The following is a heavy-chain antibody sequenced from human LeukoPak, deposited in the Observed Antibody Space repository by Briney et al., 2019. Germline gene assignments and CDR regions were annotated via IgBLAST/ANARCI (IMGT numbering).Heavy chain of an antibody. V-gene: IGHV4-39*07. CDR3: ARGVSYSSSHFDY. CDR1: DDSISGSRYY. J-gene: IGHJ4*02. CDR2: VFYSGST. Sequence: SETLSLTCTVSDDSISGSRYYRGWIRLPPGTGLEWIGSVFYSGSTYYNPSLKSRVAISLDTSKSQFSLRLSSVTAADTAVYYCARGVSYSSSHFDYWGQGTRVTVSS. D-gene: IGHD6-6*01.